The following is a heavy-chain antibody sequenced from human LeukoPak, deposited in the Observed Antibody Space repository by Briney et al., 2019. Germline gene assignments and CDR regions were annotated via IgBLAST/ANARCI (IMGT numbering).Heavy chain of an antibody. V-gene: IGHV1-8*02. CDR3: ARGERDFDY. CDR1: GGTFSSYA. Sequence: GSSVKVSCKASGGTFSSYAINWVRQATGQRPEWMGWMSPNSGDTGYAQKFQDRVTMTRNTSISTAYMELSSLRSDDTAVYYCARGERDFDYWGQGTLVTVSS. J-gene: IGHJ4*02. CDR2: MSPNSGDT. D-gene: IGHD1-26*01.